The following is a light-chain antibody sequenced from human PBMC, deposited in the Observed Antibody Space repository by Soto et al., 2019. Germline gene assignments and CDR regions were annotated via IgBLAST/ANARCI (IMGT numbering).Light chain of an antibody. Sequence: ETVMTQSPATLSVSPGEGATLSCRASQSVRSNLAWYQHKPGQAPRLLIDGASTRATGIPARFSGSGSGTEFTLTISSLQSEDFAVYYCQQYNNWPPTFGQGTRLEIK. V-gene: IGKV3-15*01. CDR3: QQYNNWPPT. CDR2: GAS. CDR1: QSVRSN. J-gene: IGKJ5*01.